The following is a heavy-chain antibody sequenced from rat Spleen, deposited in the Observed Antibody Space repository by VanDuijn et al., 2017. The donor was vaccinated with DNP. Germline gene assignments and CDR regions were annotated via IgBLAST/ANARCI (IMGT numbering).Heavy chain of an antibody. CDR2: IGSAAYAP. CDR3: IRWNSGHFDY. CDR1: GLTFSDYN. D-gene: IGHD4-3*01. V-gene: IGHV5-22*01. Sequence: EVQLVESGGGLVQPGRSLKISCAASGLTFSDYNMAWVRQAPKKGLEWVAYIGSAAYAPYYGDSVKGRFTISRDNAKNTLYLQMNSLRSEDMATYYCIRWNSGHFDYWGQGVMVTVSS. J-gene: IGHJ2*01.